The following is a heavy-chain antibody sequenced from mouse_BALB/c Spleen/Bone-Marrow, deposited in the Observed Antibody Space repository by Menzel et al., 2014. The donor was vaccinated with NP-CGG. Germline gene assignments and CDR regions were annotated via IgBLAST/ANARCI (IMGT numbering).Heavy chain of an antibody. J-gene: IGHJ2*01. V-gene: IGHV1-80*01. D-gene: IGHD2-1*01. CDR2: IYPGDGDT. Sequence: VQLQQSGAELVRPGSSVKISCKASGYAFSSYWMNWVKQRPGQGLEWIGQIYPGDGDTNYSGKFKGKATLTADESSSTVHMHLIRLTSDDSSVYVCAFGNYNFDYWSQGTTLTVSS. CDR1: GYAFSSYW. CDR3: AFGNYNFDY.